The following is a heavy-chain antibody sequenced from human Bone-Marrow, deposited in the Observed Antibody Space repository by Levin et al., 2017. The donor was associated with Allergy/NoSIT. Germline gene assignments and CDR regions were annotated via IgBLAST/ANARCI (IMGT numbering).Heavy chain of an antibody. CDR1: GFTFSSSW. Sequence: LSLTCAASGFTFSSSWMSWVRQAPGKGLEWVANIQQDGSEKYYVGSVEGRFTISRDNAKNSLYLQMNTLRAEDTAVYYCATDGSSWSYDYYFDYWGQGTLVTVSS. CDR3: ATDGSSWSYDYYFDY. V-gene: IGHV3-7*01. J-gene: IGHJ4*02. D-gene: IGHD6-13*01. CDR2: IQQDGSEK.